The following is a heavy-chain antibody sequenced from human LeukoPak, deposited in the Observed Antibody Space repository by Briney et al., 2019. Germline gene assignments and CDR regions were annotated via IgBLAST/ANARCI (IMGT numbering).Heavy chain of an antibody. D-gene: IGHD2-2*01. CDR3: AKSRLVADY. V-gene: IGHV3-30*02. J-gene: IGHJ4*02. Sequence: GXGXEWVAFIRYDGSNKYYADSVKGRFTISRDNSKNTLYLQMNSLRAEDTAVYYCAKSRLVADYWGQGTLVTVSS. CDR2: IRYDGSNK.